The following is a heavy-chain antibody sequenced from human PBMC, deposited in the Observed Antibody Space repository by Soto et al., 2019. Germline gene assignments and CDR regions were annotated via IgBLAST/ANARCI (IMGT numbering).Heavy chain of an antibody. Sequence: GGSLRLSCAASGFTFDDYAMHWVRQAPGKGLEWVSGISWNSGSIGYADSVKGRFTISRDNAKNSLYLQMNSLRAEDTALYYCAKDIGEQQLFYFDYWGQGTLVTVSS. CDR1: GFTFDDYA. CDR3: AKDIGEQQLFYFDY. D-gene: IGHD6-13*01. J-gene: IGHJ4*02. V-gene: IGHV3-9*01. CDR2: ISWNSGSI.